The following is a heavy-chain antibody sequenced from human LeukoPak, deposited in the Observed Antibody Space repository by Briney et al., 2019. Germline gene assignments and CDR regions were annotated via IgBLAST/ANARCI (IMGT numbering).Heavy chain of an antibody. CDR2: ISDSSSYI. D-gene: IGHD3-22*01. Sequence: GGSLRLSCAASGFTFSSYSMHWVRQAPGKGLEWVSSISDSSSYIYYADSVKGRFTISGDNAKNSLYLRMNSLRAEDTAMYYCASPALGQVTMKPWGQGTPVTVSS. CDR3: ASPALGQVTMKP. CDR1: GFTFSSYS. J-gene: IGHJ5*02. V-gene: IGHV3-21*01.